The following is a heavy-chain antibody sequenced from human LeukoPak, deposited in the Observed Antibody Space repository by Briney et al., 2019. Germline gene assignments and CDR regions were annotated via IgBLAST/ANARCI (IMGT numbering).Heavy chain of an antibody. J-gene: IGHJ4*02. CDR1: GYTFTSYY. Sequence: GASVKVSCKASGYTFTSYYMHWVRQAPGQGLECMGIINPSGGSTSYAQKFQGRVTMTRDTSTSTVYMELSSLRSEDTAVYYCARNLYCSGGSCYIGATDYWGQGPLVTVSS. D-gene: IGHD2-15*01. CDR2: INPSGGST. V-gene: IGHV1-46*01. CDR3: ARNLYCSGGSCYIGATDY.